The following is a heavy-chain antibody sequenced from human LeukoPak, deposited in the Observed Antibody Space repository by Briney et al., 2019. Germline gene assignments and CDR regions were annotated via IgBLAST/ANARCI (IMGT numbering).Heavy chain of an antibody. CDR2: IYYSGTT. Sequence: SETLSLTCTVSGGSISSYYWSWIRQPPGKGLEWIGYIYYSGTTNYNPSLKSRVTISVDTSKNQFSLRLSSVTAADTAVYYCAREPRSPGGRGRPFDFWGQGTLVTVSS. CDR3: AREPRSPGGRGRPFDF. J-gene: IGHJ4*02. V-gene: IGHV4-59*01. CDR1: GGSISSYY. D-gene: IGHD2-15*01.